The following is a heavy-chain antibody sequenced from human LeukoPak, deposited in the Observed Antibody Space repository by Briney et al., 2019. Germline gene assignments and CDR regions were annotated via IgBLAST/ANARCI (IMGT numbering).Heavy chain of an antibody. Sequence: PGGSLRLSCAAPGFTFSSYAMHWVRQAPGKGLEWVAVISYDGSSKYYADSVKGRFTISRDNSKNTLYLQMNSLRAEDTAVYYCAGGPDYGDYEYYFDYWGQGTLVTVSS. CDR1: GFTFSSYA. V-gene: IGHV3-30-3*01. J-gene: IGHJ4*02. D-gene: IGHD4-17*01. CDR2: ISYDGSSK. CDR3: AGGPDYGDYEYYFDY.